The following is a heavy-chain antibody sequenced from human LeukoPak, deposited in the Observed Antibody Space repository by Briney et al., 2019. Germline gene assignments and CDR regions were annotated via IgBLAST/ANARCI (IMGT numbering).Heavy chain of an antibody. CDR2: INPNSGGT. CDR1: GYTFTGYY. J-gene: IGHJ4*02. CDR3: ARVWYQLPSGTYYYFDY. V-gene: IGHV1-2*02. Sequence: ASVKVSCKASGYTFTGYYMHWVRQAPGQGLEWMGWINPNSGGTNYAQKFQGRVTMTRDTSISTAYMELSRLRSDDTAVYYCARVWYQLPSGTYYYFDYWGQGTLVTVSS. D-gene: IGHD2-2*01.